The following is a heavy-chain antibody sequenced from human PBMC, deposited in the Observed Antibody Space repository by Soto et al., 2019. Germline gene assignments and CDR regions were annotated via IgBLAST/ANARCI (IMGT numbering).Heavy chain of an antibody. CDR1: GYTFTSYA. D-gene: IGHD1-20*01. CDR3: AITAVGHITGTEDWFDP. J-gene: IGHJ5*02. Sequence: ASVKVSCKASGYTFTSYAMHWVRQAPGQRLEWMGWINAGNGNTKYSQKFQGRVTITRDTSASTAYMELSSLRSEDTAVYYCAITAVGHITGTEDWFDPWGQGTLVTVSS. V-gene: IGHV1-3*01. CDR2: INAGNGNT.